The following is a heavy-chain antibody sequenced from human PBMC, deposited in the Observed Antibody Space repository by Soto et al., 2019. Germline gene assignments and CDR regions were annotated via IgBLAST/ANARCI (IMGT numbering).Heavy chain of an antibody. CDR3: TRDTYYYDSSGQPY. CDR2: IYSGGST. V-gene: IGHV3-53*01. J-gene: IGHJ4*02. Sequence: EVQLVESGGGLIQPGGSLRVSCAASGFTVSRSYMSWVRQAPGKGLEWVSVIYSGGSTNYADSVKGRFTISRDNSKNTLYLQMNSLRVDDTAVYDCTRDTYYYDSSGQPYWSQGTLVTVS. CDR1: GFTVSRSY. D-gene: IGHD3-22*01.